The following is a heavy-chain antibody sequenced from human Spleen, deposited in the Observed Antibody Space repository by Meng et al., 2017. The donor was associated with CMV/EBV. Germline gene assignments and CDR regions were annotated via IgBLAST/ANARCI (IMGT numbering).Heavy chain of an antibody. Sequence: SGSTLVKPTQTLTLTCTFSGFSLSTSRMRVSWIRHPLGKALEWLARIDWDADEFYSTSLKPRLTISKDTSKNQVVLTMTNMDPVDTATYYCARMGYGYNYFDYWGQGTLVTVSS. V-gene: IGHV2-70D*14. CDR3: ARMGYGYNYFDY. J-gene: IGHJ4*02. CDR2: IDWDADE. CDR1: GFSLSTSRMR. D-gene: IGHD5-18*01.